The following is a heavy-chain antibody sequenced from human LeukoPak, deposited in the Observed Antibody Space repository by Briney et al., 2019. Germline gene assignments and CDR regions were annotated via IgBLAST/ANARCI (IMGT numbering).Heavy chain of an antibody. Sequence: SETLSLTCAVYGGSFSGYYWSWIRQPPGKGLEWIGEIHHSGSTNYNPSLKSRVTISVDTSKNQFSLKLSSVTAADTAVYYCARDTMVWGVLWHNCWFDPWGQGTLVTVSS. V-gene: IGHV4-34*01. D-gene: IGHD3-10*01. CDR2: IHHSGST. CDR1: GGSFSGYY. J-gene: IGHJ5*02. CDR3: ARDTMVWGVLWHNCWFDP.